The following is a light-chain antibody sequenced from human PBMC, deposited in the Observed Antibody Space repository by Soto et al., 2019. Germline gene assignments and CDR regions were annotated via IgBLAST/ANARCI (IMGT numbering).Light chain of an antibody. Sequence: DIVMTQSPDSLAVSLGERATINCKSSQGVLYSSSNRDYIAWYQQKPGQPPKLLIYWASTRGSGVADRFSGSGSGTDFTLTISSLQAEDVAFYYCQQYYSPPYTFGQGTKVDMK. CDR3: QQYYSPPYT. J-gene: IGKJ2*01. CDR2: WAS. CDR1: QGVLYSSSNRDY. V-gene: IGKV4-1*01.